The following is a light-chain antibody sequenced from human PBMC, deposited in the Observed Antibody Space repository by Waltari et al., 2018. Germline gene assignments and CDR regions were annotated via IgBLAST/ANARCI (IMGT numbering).Light chain of an antibody. CDR1: CGHSSHV. CDR3: RTGGHGTWV. J-gene: IGLJ3*02. V-gene: IGLV4-69*01. CDR2: VNSDGSH. Sequence: LALTHSPSAAASLGASVKLTCTLRCGHSSHVVAWLQQRPEKGRRYLKRVNSDGSHGRGDEIPDRFAGSRSGAERYLTIASLQAEDEADNYSRTGGHGTWVFGGGTGLSVV.